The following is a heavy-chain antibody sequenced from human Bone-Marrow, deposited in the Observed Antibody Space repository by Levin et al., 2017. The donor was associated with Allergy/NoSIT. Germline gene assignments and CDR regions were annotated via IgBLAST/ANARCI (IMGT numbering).Heavy chain of an antibody. CDR3: ARDHDNTNSALLF. D-gene: IGHD2-15*01. CDR1: DYTFTNFG. CDR2: INPYNGNT. Sequence: ASVKVSCKPSDYTFTNFGLSWVRQAPGQGLELMGWINPYNGNTKYAQAFQGRLTMTTDTSTTTVYMELRSLTSGDTAIYFCARDHDNTNSALLFWGQGTLVSVSS. V-gene: IGHV1-18*01. J-gene: IGHJ4*02.